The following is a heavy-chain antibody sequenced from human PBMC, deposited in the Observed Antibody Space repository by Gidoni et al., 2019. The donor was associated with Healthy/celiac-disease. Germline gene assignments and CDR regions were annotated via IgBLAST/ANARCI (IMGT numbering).Heavy chain of an antibody. D-gene: IGHD6-19*01. Sequence: QVQLVESGGGVVQPGRSLRLSCAASGFTLSSYAMHWVRQAPGKGLEWVAVISYDGSNKYYADSVKGRFTISRDNSKNTLYLQMNSLRAEDTAVYYCARDIQLSVAGHGDDAFDIWGQGTMVTVSS. CDR1: GFTLSSYA. CDR3: ARDIQLSVAGHGDDAFDI. CDR2: ISYDGSNK. V-gene: IGHV3-30-3*01. J-gene: IGHJ3*02.